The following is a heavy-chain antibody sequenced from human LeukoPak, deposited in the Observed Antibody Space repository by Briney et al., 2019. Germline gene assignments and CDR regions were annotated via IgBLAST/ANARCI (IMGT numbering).Heavy chain of an antibody. CDR1: GFTFSSYS. CDR2: IYYNGNT. Sequence: GSLRLSCAASGFTFSSYSMNWVRQAPGKGLEWIGNIYYNGNTDYNPSLKSRVTISVDTSKNQFSLKLSSVTAADTAVYYCARVAAKTVDYWGQGTLVTVSS. J-gene: IGHJ4*02. CDR3: ARVAAKTVDY. D-gene: IGHD6-19*01. V-gene: IGHV4-59*12.